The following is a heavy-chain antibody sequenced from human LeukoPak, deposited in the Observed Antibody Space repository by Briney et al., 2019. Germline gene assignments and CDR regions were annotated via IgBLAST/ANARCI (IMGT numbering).Heavy chain of an antibody. Sequence: SETLSLTCAVYGGSFSGYYWSWIRQPPGKGREWIGEINHSGSTNYNPSLKSRVTISVDTSKNQFSLKLSSVTAADTAVYYCARMISAYSSGWYGNNYFDYWGQGTLVTVSS. CDR3: ARMISAYSSGWYGNNYFDY. J-gene: IGHJ4*02. CDR2: INHSGST. D-gene: IGHD6-19*01. CDR1: GGSFSGYY. V-gene: IGHV4-34*01.